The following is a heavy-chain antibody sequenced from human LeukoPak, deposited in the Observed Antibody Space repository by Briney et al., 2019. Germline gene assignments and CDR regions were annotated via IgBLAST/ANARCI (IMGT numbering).Heavy chain of an antibody. CDR3: ARDFYIVGTQGPFDI. Sequence: GASVKVSCRASGYTFTGYYAHWVRQAPGQGLEWMGWINPSSGGTNYAQNFQGRVTMTRDTSINTAYMELSRLRSDDTAVYYCARDFYIVGTQGPFDIWGQGTMVTVSS. V-gene: IGHV1-2*02. J-gene: IGHJ3*02. D-gene: IGHD1-26*01. CDR2: INPSSGGT. CDR1: GYTFTGYY.